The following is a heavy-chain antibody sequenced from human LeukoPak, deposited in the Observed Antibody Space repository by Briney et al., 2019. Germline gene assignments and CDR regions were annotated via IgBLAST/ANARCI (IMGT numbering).Heavy chain of an antibody. V-gene: IGHV3-53*01. Sequence: GGSLRLSCAASGFTVSSNYMSWVRQAPGTGLEWVSEIYSDGSTYYAASVKGRFSISRDKSKNTVYLQMNRLRAEDTAVYYCARELREHGVFDIWGQGTMVTVSS. CDR2: IYSDGST. CDR1: GFTVSSNY. CDR3: ARELREHGVFDI. D-gene: IGHD1-26*01. J-gene: IGHJ3*02.